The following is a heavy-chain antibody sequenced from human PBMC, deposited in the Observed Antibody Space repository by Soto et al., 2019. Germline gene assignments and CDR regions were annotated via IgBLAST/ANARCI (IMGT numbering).Heavy chain of an antibody. V-gene: IGHV4-30-4*01. CDR2: IYYSGST. CDR3: ARAPFDPYGGNLLFDY. Sequence: QVQLQESGPGLVKPSQTLSLTCTVSGGSISSGDYYWSWIRQPPGKGLEWIGYIYYSGSTYYNPSLKSRVTISVDTSKNQLSLKLSSVTAADTAVYYCARAPFDPYGGNLLFDYWGQGTLVTVSS. J-gene: IGHJ4*02. D-gene: IGHD4-17*01. CDR1: GGSISSGDYY.